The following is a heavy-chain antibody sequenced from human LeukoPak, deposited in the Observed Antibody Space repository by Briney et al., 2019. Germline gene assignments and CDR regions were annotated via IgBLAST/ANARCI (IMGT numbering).Heavy chain of an antibody. CDR1: GGSISSYY. D-gene: IGHD6-6*01. Sequence: SETLSLTCTVSGGSISSYYWSWIRQPAGKGLEWIGRIYSSGSNNYNPSLKSRVTMSVDTSKNQYSLRLSSVTAADTAVYYCARVSGAGRPLYYYYMDVWGKGTTVTVSS. J-gene: IGHJ6*03. V-gene: IGHV4-4*07. CDR3: ARVSGAGRPLYYYYMDV. CDR2: IYSSGSN.